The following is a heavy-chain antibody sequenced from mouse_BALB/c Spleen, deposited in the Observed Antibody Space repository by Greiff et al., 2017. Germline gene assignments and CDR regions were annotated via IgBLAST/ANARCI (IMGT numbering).Heavy chain of an antibody. CDR2: ISNLAYSI. J-gene: IGHJ3*01. Sequence: EVKLMESGGGLVQPGGSRKLSCAASGFTFSDYGMAWVRQAPGKGPEWVAFISNLAYSIYYADTVTGRFTISRENAKNTLYLEMSSLRSEDTAMYYCARGGSPAWFAYWGQGTLVTVSA. CDR1: GFTFSDYG. V-gene: IGHV5-15*02. CDR3: ARGGSPAWFAY.